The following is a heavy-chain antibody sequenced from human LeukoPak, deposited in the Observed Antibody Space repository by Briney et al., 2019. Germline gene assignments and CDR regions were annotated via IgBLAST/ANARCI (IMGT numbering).Heavy chain of an antibody. CDR2: INWNGGST. D-gene: IGHD2-8*01. J-gene: IGHJ3*02. CDR1: GFNFETHA. V-gene: IGHV3-20*04. Sequence: PGGSLRLSCSASGFNFETHAMHWVRQAPGKGLEWVSGINWNGGSTGYADSVKGRFTISRDNAKNSLYLQMNSLRAEDTALYYCARDVLAGGSEAFDIWGQGTMVTVSS. CDR3: ARDVLAGGSEAFDI.